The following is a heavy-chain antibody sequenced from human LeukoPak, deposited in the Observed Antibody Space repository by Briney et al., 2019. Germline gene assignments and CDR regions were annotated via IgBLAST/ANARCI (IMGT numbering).Heavy chain of an antibody. CDR1: SYSISSGYY. J-gene: IGHJ3*02. D-gene: IGHD3-16*02. Sequence: SETLSLTCTVSSYSISSGYYWGWIRQPPGKGLEWIGSIYHSGSTYYNPSLKSRVTISVDTSKNQFSLKLSSVTAADTAVYYCARIALGDYVWGSYRPTLAFDIWGQGTMVTVSS. V-gene: IGHV4-38-2*02. CDR2: IYHSGST. CDR3: ARIALGDYVWGSYRPTLAFDI.